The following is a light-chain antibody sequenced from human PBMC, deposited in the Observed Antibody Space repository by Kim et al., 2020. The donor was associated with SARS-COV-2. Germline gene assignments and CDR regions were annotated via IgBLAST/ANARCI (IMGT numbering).Light chain of an antibody. J-gene: IGKJ1*01. CDR3: QQYSSSFRT. Sequence: SPGDRATLSCRASQSVSSNYLAWYQQRPGQAPRLLIYDASSRATGIPDRFSGSGSGTDFTLTISRLEPEDFAVYYCQQYSSSFRTFGQGTKVEIK. CDR1: QSVSSNY. V-gene: IGKV3-20*01. CDR2: DAS.